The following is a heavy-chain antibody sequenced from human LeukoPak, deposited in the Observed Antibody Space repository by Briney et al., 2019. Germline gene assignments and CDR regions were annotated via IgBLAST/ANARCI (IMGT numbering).Heavy chain of an antibody. J-gene: IGHJ6*03. CDR3: ARQHSVVVNYYYYYYMDV. Sequence: GESLKISCKGSGYSFTSYWIGWVRQMPGKGLEWMGIIYPGDSDTKYSPSFRGQVTISVDKSISTAYLQWSSVKASDTAMYYCARQHSVVVNYYYYYYMDVWGKGTTVTVSS. V-gene: IGHV5-51*01. D-gene: IGHD3-22*01. CDR2: IYPGDSDT. CDR1: GYSFTSYW.